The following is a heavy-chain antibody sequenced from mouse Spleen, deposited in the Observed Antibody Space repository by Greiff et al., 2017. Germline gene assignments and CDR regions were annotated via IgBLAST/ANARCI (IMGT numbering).Heavy chain of an antibody. CDR2: IWSGGST. Sequence: QVQLKESGPGLVQPSQSLSITCTVSGFSLTSYGVHWVRQSPGKGLEWLGVIWSGGSTDYNAAFISRLSISKDNSKSQVFFKMNSLQADDTAIYYCATLYYYGSSPNWYFDVWGTGTTVTVSS. D-gene: IGHD1-1*01. CDR3: ATLYYYGSSPNWYFDV. J-gene: IGHJ1*03. V-gene: IGHV2-2*01. CDR1: GFSLTSYG.